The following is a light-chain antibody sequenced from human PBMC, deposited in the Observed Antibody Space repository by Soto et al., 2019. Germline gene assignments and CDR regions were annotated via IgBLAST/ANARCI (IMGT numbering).Light chain of an antibody. V-gene: IGLV1-44*01. CDR2: NNN. Sequence: QSVLTQPPSASGTHGQRVTISCSGSSSNIGSNTVNWYQQLPGTAPKLLIYNNNQRPSGVPDRFSGSKSGTSASLAISGLQSEDEADYYCAAWDDSLNGLVFGTGTNVTVL. J-gene: IGLJ1*01. CDR1: SSNIGSNT. CDR3: AAWDDSLNGLV.